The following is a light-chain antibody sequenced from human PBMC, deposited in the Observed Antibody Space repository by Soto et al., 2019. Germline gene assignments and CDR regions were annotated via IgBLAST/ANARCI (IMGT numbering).Light chain of an antibody. CDR1: QSVDGN. CDR2: GAS. J-gene: IGKJ1*01. V-gene: IGKV3-15*01. Sequence: EILMTQSPATLSVSPGERATLSCRASQSVDGNLAWYQQKPGQSPRLLIYGASTSATGIPATFSGSGSGTEFTLTISSLQSEDFGVYYCQQYKNWWTFGQGTKVDIK. CDR3: QQYKNWWT.